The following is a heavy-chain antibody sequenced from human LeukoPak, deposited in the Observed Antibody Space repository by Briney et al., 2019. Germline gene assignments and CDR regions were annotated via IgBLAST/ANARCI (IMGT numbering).Heavy chain of an antibody. D-gene: IGHD6-6*01. CDR1: GGTFSSYA. CDR3: ASTNHASGYSSSPDNDAFDI. J-gene: IGHJ3*02. Sequence: SVKVSCKASGGTFSSYAISWVRQAPGQGLEWMGGIIPIFGTANYAQKFQGRVTITTDESTSTAYMELSSLRSEDTAVYYCASTNHASGYSSSPDNDAFDIWDQGTMVTVSS. V-gene: IGHV1-69*05. CDR2: IIPIFGTA.